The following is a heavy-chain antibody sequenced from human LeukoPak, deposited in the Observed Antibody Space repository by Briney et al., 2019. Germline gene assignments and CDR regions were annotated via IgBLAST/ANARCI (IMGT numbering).Heavy chain of an antibody. CDR2: ISSDGSST. CDR1: GFTLSSYW. V-gene: IGHV3-74*01. CDR3: ARARLGYGDTVDS. Sequence: GGPLRLSCAASGFTLSSYWMHWVRQAPGKGLVWVSRISSDGSSTSYADSVKGRFTISRDNAKNTLYLQINSLSAEDTAVYYCARARLGYGDTVDSWGQGTLVTVSS. D-gene: IGHD4-17*01. J-gene: IGHJ4*02.